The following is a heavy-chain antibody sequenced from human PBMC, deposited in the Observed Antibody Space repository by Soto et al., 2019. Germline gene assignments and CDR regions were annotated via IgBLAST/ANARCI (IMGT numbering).Heavy chain of an antibody. CDR1: GIDLSIYW. J-gene: IGHJ4*02. V-gene: IGHV3-74*01. D-gene: IGHD2-15*01. Sequence: EAQLVESGGGLVQPGGSLRLSCTGSGIDLSIYWMHWVRQAPGKGLVWVSRINPESTTISYADSVKGRFTISRDNDENTLFLHMNSLSAEDTGVYYCTKDTFGGRDSWGQGTLVTVSS. CDR3: TKDTFGGRDS. CDR2: INPESTTI.